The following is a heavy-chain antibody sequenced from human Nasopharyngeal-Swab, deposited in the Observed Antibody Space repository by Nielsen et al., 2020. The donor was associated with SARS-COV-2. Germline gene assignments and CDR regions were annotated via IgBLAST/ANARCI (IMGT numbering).Heavy chain of an antibody. J-gene: IGHJ4*02. D-gene: IGHD5-24*01. V-gene: IGHV3-64*01. CDR1: GFTFSSYA. CDR3: ARGWRWADDY. Sequence: EGSLRLSCAASGFTFSSYAMHWVRQAPGKGLEYVSAISSNGGSTYYANSVKGRFTISRDNSKNTLYLQMGSLRAEDMAVYYCARGWRWADDYWGQGTLVTVSS. CDR2: ISSNGGST.